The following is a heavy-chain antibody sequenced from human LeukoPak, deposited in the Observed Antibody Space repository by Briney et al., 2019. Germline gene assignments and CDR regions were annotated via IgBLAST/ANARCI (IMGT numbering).Heavy chain of an antibody. CDR1: GYTFPSYG. CDR2: ISGYNGDT. Sequence: GASVKVSCKASGYTFPSYGLSWVRQAPGQGLEWMGWISGYNGDTNYAQKFQDRVTMTTDTSTTTAYMELRSLRSDDTAVYYCARGLPASKGLGIEYWGQGTLVTVSS. D-gene: IGHD2-2*01. J-gene: IGHJ4*02. V-gene: IGHV1-18*01. CDR3: ARGLPASKGLGIEY.